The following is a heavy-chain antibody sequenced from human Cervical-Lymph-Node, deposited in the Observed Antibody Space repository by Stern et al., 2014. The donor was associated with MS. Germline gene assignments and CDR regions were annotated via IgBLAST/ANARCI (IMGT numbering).Heavy chain of an antibody. CDR1: GYAFTNFY. V-gene: IGHV1-2*02. Sequence: QVQLVQSGAEVKEPGASMTVSCKASGYAFTNFYIHWVRQAPGQGLEWMGWLNPHSGDTNYVQKIQRRVTMTRDISTDTAYLTLGGLRSDDTAVYYCARDYNWNFGIWGQGTLVTVSS. D-gene: IGHD1-7*01. J-gene: IGHJ4*02. CDR2: LNPHSGDT. CDR3: ARDYNWNFGI.